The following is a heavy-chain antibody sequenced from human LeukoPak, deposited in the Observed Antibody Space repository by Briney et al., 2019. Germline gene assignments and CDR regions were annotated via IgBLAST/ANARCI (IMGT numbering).Heavy chain of an antibody. CDR1: GYTFTSYD. Sequence: ASVKVSCKASGYTFTSYDINWVRQATGQGLEWMGWMNPNSGNTGYAQKFQGRVTMTRNTSMSTAYMELSSLRSEDTAVYYCARGSWGIAAAGLSKFPTVGYYYYGMDVWGQGTTVTVSS. J-gene: IGHJ6*02. CDR3: ARGSWGIAAAGLSKFPTVGYYYYGMDV. CDR2: MNPNSGNT. V-gene: IGHV1-8*01. D-gene: IGHD6-13*01.